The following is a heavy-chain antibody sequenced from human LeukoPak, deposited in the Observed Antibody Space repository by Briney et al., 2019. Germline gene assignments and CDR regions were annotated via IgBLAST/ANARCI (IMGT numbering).Heavy chain of an antibody. CDR1: GFTFSSYA. CDR3: ASLLGYCSSTSCYDAFDI. CDR2: ISYDGSNK. J-gene: IGHJ3*02. V-gene: IGHV3-30-3*01. Sequence: SGGSLRLSCAASGFTFSSYAMHWVRQAPGKGLEWVAVISYDGSNKYYADSVKGRFTISRDNSKNTLYLQMNSLRAEDTAVYYCASLLGYCSSTSCYDAFDIWGQGTMVTVSS. D-gene: IGHD2-2*01.